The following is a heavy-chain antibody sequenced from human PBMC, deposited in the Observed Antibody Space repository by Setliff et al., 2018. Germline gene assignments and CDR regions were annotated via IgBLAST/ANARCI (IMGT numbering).Heavy chain of an antibody. J-gene: IGHJ1*01. V-gene: IGHV1-18*01. CDR3: ARNILIFGVLNTAEYFQY. CDR2: IGVYTGRI. D-gene: IGHD3-3*01. Sequence: GASVKVSCKASGYTFSESIVSWVRQAPGQGLEWMGWIGVYTGRISSAQKFQDRLTMTTEKSTNMAYMDLRSLRSDDTAVYYCARNILIFGVLNTAEYFQYWGQGTLVTVSS. CDR1: GYTFSESI.